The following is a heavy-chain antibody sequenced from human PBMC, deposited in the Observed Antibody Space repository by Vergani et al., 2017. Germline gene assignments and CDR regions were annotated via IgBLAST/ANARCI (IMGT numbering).Heavy chain of an antibody. D-gene: IGHD5-18*01. CDR2: ISAYNGNT. CDR3: ARDLAGGYSYGYGY. V-gene: IGHV1-18*01. J-gene: IGHJ4*02. CDR1: GYTFTSYG. Sequence: QGQLVQSGSELKKPGASVKVSCKASGYTFTSYGISWVRQAPGQGLEWMGWISAYNGNTNYAQKLQGRVTMTTETSTSTAYMELRSLRSDDTAVYYCARDLAGGYSYGYGYWGQGTLVTVSS.